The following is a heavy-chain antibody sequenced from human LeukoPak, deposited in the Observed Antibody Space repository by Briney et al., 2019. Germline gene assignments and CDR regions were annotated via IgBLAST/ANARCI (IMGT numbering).Heavy chain of an antibody. Sequence: PGGSPRLSCAASGFTFSSYAMSWVRQAPGKGLEWVSAISGSGGSTYYADSVKGRFTISRDNSKNTLYLRMNRLRDEDTALFYCAKEVKDTGYYHLDNWGQGTLVTVSS. J-gene: IGHJ4*02. CDR2: ISGSGGST. V-gene: IGHV3-23*01. D-gene: IGHD3-3*01. CDR3: AKEVKDTGYYHLDN. CDR1: GFTFSSYA.